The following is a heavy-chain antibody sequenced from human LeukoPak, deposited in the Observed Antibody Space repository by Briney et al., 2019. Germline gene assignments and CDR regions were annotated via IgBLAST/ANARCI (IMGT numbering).Heavy chain of an antibody. J-gene: IGHJ4*02. Sequence: GGSLRLSCAASGFPFTDYAMSWVRQAAGKGLEWVSGISDTGRRTYYTDSVKGRFTISRDDSKKTVYLQMNTLRAEDTAIYFCARHDSFIPYWGQGTLVTVSS. D-gene: IGHD3-16*02. CDR2: ISDTGRRT. V-gene: IGHV3-23*01. CDR3: ARHDSFIPY. CDR1: GFPFTDYA.